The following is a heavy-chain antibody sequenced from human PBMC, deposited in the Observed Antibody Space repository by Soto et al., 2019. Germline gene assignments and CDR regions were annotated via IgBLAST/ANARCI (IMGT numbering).Heavy chain of an antibody. CDR1: GFTFSSYS. CDR3: ARDSLYCSSTSCYTRGWFDP. D-gene: IGHD2-2*02. CDR2: ISSSSSYI. J-gene: IGHJ5*02. V-gene: IGHV3-21*01. Sequence: PVGSLRLSCAASGFTFSSYSMNWVRQAPGKGLEWVSSISSSSSYIYYADSVKGRFTISRDNAKNSLYLQMNSLRAEDTAVYYCARDSLYCSSTSCYTRGWFDPWGQGTLVTVSS.